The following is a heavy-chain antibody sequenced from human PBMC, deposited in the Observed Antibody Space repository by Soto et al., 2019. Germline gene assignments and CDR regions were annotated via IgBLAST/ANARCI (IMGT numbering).Heavy chain of an antibody. CDR2: IYYSGST. CDR3: ARPIFDFWSGYYPYYYGMDV. J-gene: IGHJ6*02. V-gene: IGHV4-39*01. D-gene: IGHD3-3*01. CDR1: GGSVSSGNYY. Sequence: SETLSLTCTVSGGSVSSGNYYWSWIRHPPGKGLEWIGSIYYSGSTYYNPSLKSRVTISVDTSKNQFSLKLSSVTAADTAVYYCARPIFDFWSGYYPYYYGMDVWGQGTTVTVSS.